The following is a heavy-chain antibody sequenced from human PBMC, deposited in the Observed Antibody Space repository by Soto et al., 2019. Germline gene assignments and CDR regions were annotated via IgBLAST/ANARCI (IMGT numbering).Heavy chain of an antibody. J-gene: IGHJ4*02. D-gene: IGHD6-19*01. CDR1: GFTFSSYA. V-gene: IGHV3-23*01. CDR2: ISGSGGST. Sequence: EVQLLESGGGLVQPGGSLRLSCAASGFTFSSYAMRWVRQAPGKGLEWVSAISGSGGSTYYADSVKGRFTISRDNSKNTLYLQMNGLRAEGTAVYYCARRGSGGYYDSWGQGTLVTVSS. CDR3: ARRGSGGYYDS.